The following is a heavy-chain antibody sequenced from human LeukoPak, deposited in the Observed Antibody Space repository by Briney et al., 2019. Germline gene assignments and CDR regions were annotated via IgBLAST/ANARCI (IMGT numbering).Heavy chain of an antibody. J-gene: IGHJ5*02. Sequence: GGSLRLSCEASGFTFTNYWMNWVGQGPGKGLEWVAFIKEDGSQKYYVDSVKGRFTISRDNAKNSLYLQMNSLRDEDTAIYYCARAGYSSGHRWGQGTLVTVSS. D-gene: IGHD6-19*01. CDR3: ARAGYSSGHR. CDR1: GFTFTNYW. CDR2: IKEDGSQK. V-gene: IGHV3-7*01.